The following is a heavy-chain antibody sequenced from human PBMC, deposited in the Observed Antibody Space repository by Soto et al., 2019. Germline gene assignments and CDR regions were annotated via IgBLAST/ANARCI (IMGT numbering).Heavy chain of an antibody. V-gene: IGHV4-59*01. Sequence: TSETLSLTCTVSGGSISSYYWSWIRQPPGKGLEWIGYIYYSGSTNYNPSLKSRVTISVDTSKNQFSLKLSSVTAADTAVYYCARVNDYYDAFDIWGQGTMVTVSS. CDR2: IYYSGST. D-gene: IGHD3-16*01. CDR3: ARVNDYYDAFDI. CDR1: GGSISSYY. J-gene: IGHJ3*02.